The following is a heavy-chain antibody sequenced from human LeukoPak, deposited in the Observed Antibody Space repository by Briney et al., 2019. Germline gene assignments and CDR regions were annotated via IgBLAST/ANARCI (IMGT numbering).Heavy chain of an antibody. CDR2: ISYDGSNK. CDR3: ARGSAYSYAFTGRERTKSRLDY. CDR1: GFTFSTYT. Sequence: GGSLRLSCAASGFTFSTYTIHWVRQAPGKGLEWVAVISYDGSNKYYADSVKGRFTISRDNSKNTLYLQMNSLRSEDTAAYYCARGSAYSYAFTGRERTKSRLDYWGQGTLVTVSS. V-gene: IGHV3-30*04. J-gene: IGHJ4*02. D-gene: IGHD5-18*01.